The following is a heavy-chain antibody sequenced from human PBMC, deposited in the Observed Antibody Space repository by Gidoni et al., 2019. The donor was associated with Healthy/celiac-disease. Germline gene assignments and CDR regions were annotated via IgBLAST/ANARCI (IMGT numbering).Heavy chain of an antibody. V-gene: IGHV3-7*04. CDR3: ARDRVTMVLGVTFYYGMDV. CDR1: GCTCSSYG. J-gene: IGHJ6*02. Sequence: EVQLVESGGGVVQPGGSLRLSGAAAGCTCSSYGMSWVRQAPGKGLEWVANIKQDGREKYYVDSVKGRFTISRDNAKNSLYLQMNSLRAEYTAVYYCARDRVTMVLGVTFYYGMDVWGQGTTVTVSS. CDR2: IKQDGREK. D-gene: IGHD3-10*01.